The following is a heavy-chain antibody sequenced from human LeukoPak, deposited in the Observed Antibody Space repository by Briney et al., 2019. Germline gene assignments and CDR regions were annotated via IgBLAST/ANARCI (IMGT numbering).Heavy chain of an antibody. CDR3: ANIIAVAATFDY. CDR2: IDSGGDT. CDR1: GFAFSTYA. Sequence: GGSLRLSCAASGFAFSTYAMNWVRQAPGKGLEWVSAIDSGGDTYYADSVKGRFIISRDNSKSTLYLQMNSLRAEDTAVYYCANIIAVAATFDYWGQGTLVTVSS. D-gene: IGHD6-19*01. V-gene: IGHV3-23*01. J-gene: IGHJ4*02.